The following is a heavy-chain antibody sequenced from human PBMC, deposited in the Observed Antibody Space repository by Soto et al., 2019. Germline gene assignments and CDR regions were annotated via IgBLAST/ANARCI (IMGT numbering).Heavy chain of an antibody. CDR2: ISGSGGST. D-gene: IGHD3-3*01. CDR3: SKDITIFGVVIFGMDV. Sequence: GGSLRLSCAASGFTFSSYAMSWVRQAPGKGLEWVSAISGSGGSTYYADSVKGRLTISRDNSKNTLYLQMNSLRAEDTAVYYCSKDITIFGVVIFGMDVWGQGTTVTV. CDR1: GFTFSSYA. V-gene: IGHV3-23*01. J-gene: IGHJ6*02.